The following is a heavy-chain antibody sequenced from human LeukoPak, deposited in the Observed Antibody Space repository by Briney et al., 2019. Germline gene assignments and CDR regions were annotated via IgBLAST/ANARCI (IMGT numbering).Heavy chain of an antibody. CDR1: GYTLTELS. CDR3: AKGSKEVLFTRDHCMDV. CDR2: FDPEDGET. D-gene: IGHD3-3*01. Sequence: ASVKVSCKVSGYTLTELSMHWVRQAPGKGLEWMGGFDPEDGETIYAQKFQGRVTMTEDTSTDTAYMELSSLRSEDTAVYFCAKGSKEVLFTRDHCMDVWGKGTTVTISS. J-gene: IGHJ6*03. V-gene: IGHV1-24*01.